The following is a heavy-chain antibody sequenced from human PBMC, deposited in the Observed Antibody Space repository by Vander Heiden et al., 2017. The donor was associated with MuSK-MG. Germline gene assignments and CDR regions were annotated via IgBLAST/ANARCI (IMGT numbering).Heavy chain of an antibody. CDR2: IYYSGST. CDR1: GDPIISRTYY. CDR3: SRHSWGLYPFDY. V-gene: IGHV4-39*01. Sequence: QLQLQASGPGLVKPSETLSLTCTVSGDPIISRTYYWGWVRQPPGKGLEWIGSIYYSGSTYYSPSHKSRVTISVDTSKNQFALKMSPLTAADTAVYFCSRHSWGLYPFDYWGQGTLV. J-gene: IGHJ4*02. D-gene: IGHD7-27*01.